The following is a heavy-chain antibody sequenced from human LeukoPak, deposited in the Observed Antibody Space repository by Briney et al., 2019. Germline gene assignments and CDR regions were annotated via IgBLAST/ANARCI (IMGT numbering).Heavy chain of an antibody. CDR2: ISGSGGST. D-gene: IGHD5-24*01. V-gene: IGHV3-23*01. Sequence: GGSLRLSGAASGFTFSSYAMSWFGQAPGKGLKGFSAISGSGGSTYYADSVKGRLTISRDNSKNKLYLQMNSLRAEDTAVYYCAREDGDAFDIWGQGTMVTVSS. CDR3: AREDGDAFDI. J-gene: IGHJ3*02. CDR1: GFTFSSYA.